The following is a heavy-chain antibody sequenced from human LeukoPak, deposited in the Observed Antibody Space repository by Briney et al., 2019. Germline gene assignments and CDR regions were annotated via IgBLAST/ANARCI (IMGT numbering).Heavy chain of an antibody. CDR3: ARAAYCGGDCLRMYYFDY. V-gene: IGHV3-23*01. CDR1: GFTFSSYA. J-gene: IGHJ4*02. Sequence: GGSLRLSCAASGFTFSSYAMSWVRQAPGKGLEWVSAISGSGGSTYYADSVKGRFTISRDNSKNTLYLQMNSLRAEDTAVYYCARAAYCGGDCLRMYYFDYWGQGTLVTVSS. D-gene: IGHD2-21*01. CDR2: ISGSGGST.